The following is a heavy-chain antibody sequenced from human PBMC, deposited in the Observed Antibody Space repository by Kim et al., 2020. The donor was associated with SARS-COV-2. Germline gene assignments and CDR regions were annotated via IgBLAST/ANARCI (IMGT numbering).Heavy chain of an antibody. V-gene: IGHV4-4*07. J-gene: IGHJ3*02. CDR3: ARDMPGYCSSTSCYKGAFDI. Sequence: SETLSLTCTVSGGSISSYYWSWIRQPAGKGLEWIGRIYTSGSTNYNPSLKSRVTMSVDTYKNQFSLKLSSVTAADTAVYYCARDMPGYCSSTSCYKGAFDIWGQGTMVTVSS. CDR1: GGSISSYY. CDR2: IYTSGST. D-gene: IGHD2-2*02.